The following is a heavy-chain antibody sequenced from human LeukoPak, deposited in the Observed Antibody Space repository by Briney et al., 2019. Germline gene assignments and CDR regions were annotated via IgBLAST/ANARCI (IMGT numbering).Heavy chain of an antibody. CDR2: INHSGST. CDR1: GGSISSYY. Sequence: SETLSLTCTVSGGSISSYYWSWIRQPPGKGLEWIGEINHSGSTNYNPSLKSRVTISVDTSMNQFSLKLSSVTAADTAVYYCARGAHYYDSSGHPKPENQDYWGQGTLVTVSS. CDR3: ARGAHYYDSSGHPKPENQDY. D-gene: IGHD3-22*01. V-gene: IGHV4-34*01. J-gene: IGHJ4*02.